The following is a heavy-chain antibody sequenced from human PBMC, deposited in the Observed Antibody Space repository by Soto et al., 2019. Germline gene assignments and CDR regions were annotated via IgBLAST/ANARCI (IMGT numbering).Heavy chain of an antibody. CDR1: GYTFTSYD. CDR2: MNPNSGNT. J-gene: IGHJ6*02. Sequence: QVQLVQSGAEVKKPGASVKVSCKASGYTFTSYDINWVRQATGQGLEWMGWMNPNSGNTGYAQKFQGRVTMTRNTSISTAYMELSSLRSEDTAVYYCARGPVSPVHSCYYGMDVWGQGTTVTVSS. V-gene: IGHV1-8*01. D-gene: IGHD6-6*01. CDR3: ARGPVSPVHSCYYGMDV.